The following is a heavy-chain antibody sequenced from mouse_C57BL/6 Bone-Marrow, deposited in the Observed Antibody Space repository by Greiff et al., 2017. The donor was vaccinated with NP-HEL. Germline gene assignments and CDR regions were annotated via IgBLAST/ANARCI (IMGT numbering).Heavy chain of an antibody. D-gene: IGHD1-1*01. V-gene: IGHV1-81*01. CDR3: ARNCGSYYFDD. CDR2: IYPRSGDT. CDR1: GYTFTSFC. Sequence: QVQLQQSGADLARPGASVKLSCKASGYTFTSFCISWVKQRPGQGLEWIGAIYPRSGDTSSNEKFTGKARLTASRSSSTAYMERRSLTSEDYAVDYCARNCGSYYFDDWGRGTTLTVSS. J-gene: IGHJ2*01.